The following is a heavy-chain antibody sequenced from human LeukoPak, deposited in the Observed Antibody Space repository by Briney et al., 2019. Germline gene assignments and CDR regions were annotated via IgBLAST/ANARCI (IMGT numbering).Heavy chain of an antibody. CDR1: GGSISSGGYS. D-gene: IGHD3-9*01. CDR3: ARGRELRYSGGAFDY. CDR2: IYHSGST. V-gene: IGHV4-30-2*01. J-gene: IGHJ4*02. Sequence: PSQTLSLTCAVPGGSISSGGYSWSWIRQPPGKGLEWIGYIYHSGSTYYNPSLKSRDTISVDRSKNQFSLKPSSVTAADTAVYYRARGRELRYSGGAFDYWGQGTLVTVSS.